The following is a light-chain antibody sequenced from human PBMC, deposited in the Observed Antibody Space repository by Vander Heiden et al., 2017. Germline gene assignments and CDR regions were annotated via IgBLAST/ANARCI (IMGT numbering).Light chain of an antibody. V-gene: IGLV3-9*01. CDR1: IIGSKN. CDR2: RDS. J-gene: IGLJ1*01. Sequence: SYELIQPLSVSVALGQTARITCGGNIIGSKNVHWYQQKPGQAPVLVIYRDSNRPSGIPERFSGSNSGNTATLTISRAQAGDEADYYCQVWDINTALYVFGTGTKVTVL. CDR3: QVWDINTALYV.